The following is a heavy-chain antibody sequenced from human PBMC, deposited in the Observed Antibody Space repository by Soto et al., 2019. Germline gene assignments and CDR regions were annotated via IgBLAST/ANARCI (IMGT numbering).Heavy chain of an antibody. CDR3: ARDRHRITPPPNCFDS. V-gene: IGHV4-30-2*01. J-gene: IGHJ5*01. Sequence: VKTSETLSLTCAVSGGSISSGGYSWSWIRQPPGKGLEWIGYIYHSGSTYYNPSLKSRVTISVDRSKNQFSLKLSSVTAADTAVYYCARDRHRITPPPNCFDSWGQGTLGTVSS. CDR1: GGSISSGGYS. D-gene: IGHD3-10*01. CDR2: IYHSGST.